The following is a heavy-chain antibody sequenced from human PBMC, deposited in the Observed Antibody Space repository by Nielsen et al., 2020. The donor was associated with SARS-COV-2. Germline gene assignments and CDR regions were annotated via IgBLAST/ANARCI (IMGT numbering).Heavy chain of an antibody. CDR3: ARDREDGMGLDY. J-gene: IGHJ4*02. CDR1: GFTLRSNY. V-gene: IGHV3-53*01. D-gene: IGHD5-24*01. Sequence: GESLKIYCAASGFTLRSNYMSWVRQAPGKGLEWVSVIYSGGSTYYADSVKGRFTISRDNSKNTLYLQMNSLRAEDSAVYYCARDREDGMGLDYWGQGTLVTVSS. CDR2: IYSGGST.